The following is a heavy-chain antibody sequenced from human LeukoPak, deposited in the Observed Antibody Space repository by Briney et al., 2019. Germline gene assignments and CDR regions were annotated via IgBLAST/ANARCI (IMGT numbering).Heavy chain of an antibody. CDR2: LSGSDGQT. CDR3: AKYGSSYYQDGMDV. J-gene: IGHJ6*02. V-gene: IGHV3-23*01. Sequence: GGSLRLSCAASGFAFNTYAMSWVRQAPGKGLEWVSNLSGSDGQTFHTDSVKGRFTISRDNSKNTLYLQMNSLRVEDTAVYYCAKYGSSYYQDGMDVWGQGTTITVSS. D-gene: IGHD6-13*01. CDR1: GFAFNTYA.